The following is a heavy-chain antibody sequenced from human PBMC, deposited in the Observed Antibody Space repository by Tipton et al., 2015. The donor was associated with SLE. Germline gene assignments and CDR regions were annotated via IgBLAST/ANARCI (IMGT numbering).Heavy chain of an antibody. CDR3: ARDLHSLVYCYMDV. J-gene: IGHJ6*03. Sequence: SLRLSCTASRFTFSSYAMNWVRQAPGKGLEWVAVISYDGSNKYYADSGKGRFSISRDNSKTTLSLQMNSLRPEDTAVYYCARDLHSLVYCYMDVWGKGTTVTVSS. D-gene: IGHD2-15*01. CDR1: RFTFSSYA. V-gene: IGHV3-30*04. CDR2: ISYDGSNK.